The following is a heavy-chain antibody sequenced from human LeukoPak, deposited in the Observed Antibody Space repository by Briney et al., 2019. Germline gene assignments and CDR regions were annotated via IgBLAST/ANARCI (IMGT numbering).Heavy chain of an antibody. CDR2: IGHDGSNE. J-gene: IGHJ4*02. V-gene: IGHV3-30*02. CDR1: GFTFSSYA. D-gene: IGHD2-15*01. Sequence: GGSLRLSCAASGFTFSSYAMHWVRQAPGKGLEWVAFIGHDGSNEYYADSVKGRFTISRDNSKNTLFLQMNSLRAEDTAVYYCAKVIPVRYSKGAYYFDYWGQGTLVTVSS. CDR3: AKVIPVRYSKGAYYFDY.